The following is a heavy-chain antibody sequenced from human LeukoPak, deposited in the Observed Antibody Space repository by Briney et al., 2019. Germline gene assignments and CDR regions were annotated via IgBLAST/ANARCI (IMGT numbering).Heavy chain of an antibody. CDR2: IIPIFGTA. J-gene: IGHJ6*02. CDR1: GGTFSSYA. Sequence: EASVKVSCKASGGTFSSYAISWVRQAPGQGLEWMGGIIPIFGTANYAQKFQGRVTITADESTSTAYMELSSLRSEDTAVYYCARDNREAVAGIRYGTDVWGQGTTVTVSS. V-gene: IGHV1-69*13. D-gene: IGHD6-19*01. CDR3: ARDNREAVAGIRYGTDV.